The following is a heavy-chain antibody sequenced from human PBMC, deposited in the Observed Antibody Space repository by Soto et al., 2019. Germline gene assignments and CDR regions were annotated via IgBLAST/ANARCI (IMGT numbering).Heavy chain of an antibody. CDR2: IHYNGNT. J-gene: IGHJ6*02. CDR1: GDSISSYS. V-gene: IGHV4-59*01. D-gene: IGHD2-2*01. Sequence: PSETLSLTCTVSGDSISSYSWSWIRQPPGKGLEWIGNIHYNGNTKYSPSLKSRVTMSVDTSKNHFSLKLISVTTADTAVYYCARVLGYCISTSCYPNYYYYYGMDVWGQGTTVTVSS. CDR3: ARVLGYCISTSCYPNYYYYYGMDV.